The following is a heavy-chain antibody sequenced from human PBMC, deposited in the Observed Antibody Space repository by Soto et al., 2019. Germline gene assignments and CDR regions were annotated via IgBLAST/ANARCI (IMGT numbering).Heavy chain of an antibody. CDR3: ARERVVSSGWYGQDYYYGMDV. V-gene: IGHV4-59*01. CDR1: GGSISSYY. D-gene: IGHD6-19*01. J-gene: IGHJ6*02. Sequence: TSETLSLTCTVSGGSISSYYWSWIRQPPGKGLEWIGYIYYSGSTNYNPSLKSRVTISVDTSKNQFSLKLSSVTAADTAVYYCARERVVSSGWYGQDYYYGMDVWGQGTTVTVSS. CDR2: IYYSGST.